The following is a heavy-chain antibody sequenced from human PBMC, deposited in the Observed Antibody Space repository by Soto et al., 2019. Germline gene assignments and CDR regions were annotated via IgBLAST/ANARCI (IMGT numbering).Heavy chain of an antibody. CDR1: GDSVSSNSAA. CDR3: AREGVAVAGTIYYGMDV. J-gene: IGHJ6*02. V-gene: IGHV6-1*01. Sequence: SQTLSLTCAISGDSVSSNSAAWNWIRQSPSGGLEWLGRTYYRSKWYNDYAVSVKSRITINPDTSKNQFSLQLNSVTPEDTAVYYCAREGVAVAGTIYYGMDVWGQGTTVTVSS. CDR2: TYYRSKWYN. D-gene: IGHD6-13*01.